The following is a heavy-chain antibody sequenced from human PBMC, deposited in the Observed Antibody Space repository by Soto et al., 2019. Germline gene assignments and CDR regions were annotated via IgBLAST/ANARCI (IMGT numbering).Heavy chain of an antibody. J-gene: IGHJ4*02. V-gene: IGHV4-61*01. CDR1: GGSVSSGSYY. D-gene: IGHD5-12*01. Sequence: SKTLSLTCTVSGGSVSSGSYYWSWIRQPPGEGLEWMGYIYYSGSTNYNPSLKSRVTISVDTSENQFSLKLSSVTAADTAVYYCARETAIVAASYFDYWGQGTLVTVSS. CDR3: ARETAIVAASYFDY. CDR2: IYYSGST.